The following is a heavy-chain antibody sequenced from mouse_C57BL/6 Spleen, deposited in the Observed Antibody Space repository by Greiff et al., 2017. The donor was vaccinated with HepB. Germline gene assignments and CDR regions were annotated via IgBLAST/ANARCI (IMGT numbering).Heavy chain of an antibody. CDR1: GYTFTDYY. CDR3: ARSGTVVAFDY. CDR2: INPNNGGT. Sequence: VQLQQSGPELVKPGASVKISCKASGYTFTDYYMNWVKQSHGKSLEWIGDINPNNGGTSYNQKFKGKATLTVDKSSSTAYMELRSLTSEDSAVYYCARSGTVVAFDYWGQGTTLTVSS. D-gene: IGHD1-1*01. J-gene: IGHJ2*01. V-gene: IGHV1-26*01.